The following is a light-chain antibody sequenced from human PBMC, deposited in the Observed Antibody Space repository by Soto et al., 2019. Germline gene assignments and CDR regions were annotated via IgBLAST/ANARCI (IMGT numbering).Light chain of an antibody. CDR1: QSIRSW. Sequence: DIQMTQSPSTLSASVGDRVTITCRASQSIRSWLAWYQQKPGKAPQLLIYDASNLESGVPSRFSGSGSGTEFTRTTSRLLPDDFATYYGQQYDSFSKAFGRGTKVEVK. CDR3: QQYDSFSKA. CDR2: DAS. V-gene: IGKV1-5*01. J-gene: IGKJ1*01.